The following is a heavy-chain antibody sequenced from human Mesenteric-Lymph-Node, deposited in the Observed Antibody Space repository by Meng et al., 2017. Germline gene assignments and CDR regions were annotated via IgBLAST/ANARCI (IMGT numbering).Heavy chain of an antibody. Sequence: QGQLQRCGRGLLKPSETLSLICAVCGWSFSGYYCRWIRQPPGKGLEWIGEIYHSGSTNYNPSLKSRVTISVDKSKNQFSLKLSSVTAADTAVYYCARVAAAGNEWFDPWGQGTLVTVSS. CDR2: IYHSGST. J-gene: IGHJ5*02. D-gene: IGHD6-13*01. CDR1: GWSFSGYY. V-gene: IGHV4-34*01. CDR3: ARVAAAGNEWFDP.